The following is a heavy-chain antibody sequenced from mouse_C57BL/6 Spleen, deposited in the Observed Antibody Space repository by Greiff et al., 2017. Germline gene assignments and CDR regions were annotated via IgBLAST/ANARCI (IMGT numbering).Heavy chain of an antibody. CDR2: INYDGSST. Sequence: EVHLVESEGGLVQPGSSMKLSCTASGFTFSDYYMAWVRQVPEKGLEWVANINYDGSSTYYLDSLKSRFIISRDNAKNILYLQMSSLKSEDTATYYCARVPYYYGSSPGYFDVWGTGTTVTVSS. V-gene: IGHV5-16*01. CDR3: ARVPYYYGSSPGYFDV. J-gene: IGHJ1*03. D-gene: IGHD1-1*01. CDR1: GFTFSDYY.